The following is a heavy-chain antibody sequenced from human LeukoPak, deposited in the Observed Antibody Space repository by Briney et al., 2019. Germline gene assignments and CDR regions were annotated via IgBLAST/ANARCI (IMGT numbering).Heavy chain of an antibody. J-gene: IGHJ5*02. CDR3: AIGSDGMSGYDNWFDP. V-gene: IGHV3-30*02. CDR2: IRYDGSNK. D-gene: IGHD5-12*01. Sequence: GGSLRLSCAASGFTFSSYGMHWVRQAPGKGLEWVAFIRYDGSNKYYADSVKGRFTISRDNSKNTLYLQMNSLRAEDTAVYYCAIGSDGMSGYDNWFDPWGQGTLVTVSS. CDR1: GFTFSSYG.